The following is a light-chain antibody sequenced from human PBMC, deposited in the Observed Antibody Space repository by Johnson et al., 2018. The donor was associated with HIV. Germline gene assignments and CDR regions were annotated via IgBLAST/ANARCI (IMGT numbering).Light chain of an antibody. CDR1: TSNIGNNY. J-gene: IGLJ1*01. CDR3: GTWDNSLSAV. CDR2: END. V-gene: IGLV1-51*02. Sequence: QSVLTQPPSVSAAPGQKVTISCSGSTSNIGNNYVSWYQQLPGTAPRLLIYENDKRPSGIPDRFSGSKSGTSATLGITGLQTGAEADYYCGTWDNSLSAVFGTGTKVTVL.